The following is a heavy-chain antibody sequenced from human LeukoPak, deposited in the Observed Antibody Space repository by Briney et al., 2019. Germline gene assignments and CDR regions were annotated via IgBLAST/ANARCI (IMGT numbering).Heavy chain of an antibody. CDR2: IYSGGST. CDR1: EFSVGSNY. CDR3: ARDTTTRFDY. J-gene: IGHJ4*02. D-gene: IGHD5-12*01. Sequence: PGGSLRLSCAASEFSVGSNYMTWVRQAPGKGLEWVSLIYSGGSTYYADSVKGRFTISRDNSKNSLYLQMNSLRAEDTAVYYCARDTTTRFDYWGQGTLVTVSS. V-gene: IGHV3-66*01.